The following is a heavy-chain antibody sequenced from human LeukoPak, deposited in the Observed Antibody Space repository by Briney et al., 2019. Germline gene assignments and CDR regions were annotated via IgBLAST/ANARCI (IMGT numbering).Heavy chain of an antibody. CDR3: ARHPRGTYTFDY. CDR2: IDPSDSYT. D-gene: IGHD1-26*01. Sequence: GESLRISCKASGYSFTTYWITWVRQMPGKGLEWMGTIDPSDSYTNYSPSFRGHVTISADKSITTAYLQWSSLKASDTAMYYCARHPRGTYTFDYWGQGSLVTVSS. V-gene: IGHV5-10-1*01. J-gene: IGHJ4*02. CDR1: GYSFTTYW.